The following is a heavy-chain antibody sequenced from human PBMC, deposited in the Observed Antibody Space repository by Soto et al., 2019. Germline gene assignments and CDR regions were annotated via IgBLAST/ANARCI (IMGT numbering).Heavy chain of an antibody. CDR3: ATTYYDILTGRAEEYYYYGMDV. Sequence: GASVKVSFKASGYTFTSYDINWVRQATGQGLEWMGCMNPNSGNTGYAQKFQGRVTMTRNTSISTAYMELSSLRSEDTAVYYCATTYYDILTGRAEEYYYYGMDVWGQGTTVTVSS. V-gene: IGHV1-8*01. CDR1: GYTFTSYD. D-gene: IGHD3-9*01. CDR2: MNPNSGNT. J-gene: IGHJ6*02.